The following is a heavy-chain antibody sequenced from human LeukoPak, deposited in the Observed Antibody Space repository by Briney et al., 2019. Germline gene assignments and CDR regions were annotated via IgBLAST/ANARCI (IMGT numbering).Heavy chain of an antibody. CDR3: ARDHATIGRYDY. CDR1: GYTFSNYY. CDR2: INPSGGRT. D-gene: IGHD3-9*01. Sequence: ASVKVSCKASGYTFSNYYMHWVRQAPGQGLEWMGTINPSGGRTTYAQKFQGRVTMTRDTSTRTVCMELRNLRSEDTAVYYCARDHATIGRYDYWGQGTLVTVSS. J-gene: IGHJ4*02. V-gene: IGHV1-46*01.